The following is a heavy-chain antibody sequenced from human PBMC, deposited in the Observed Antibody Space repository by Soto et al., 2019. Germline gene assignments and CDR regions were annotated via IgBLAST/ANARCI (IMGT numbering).Heavy chain of an antibody. Sequence: GASVKVSCKASGYTFTSYGISWLRQAPGQGLEWMGWISAYNGNTNYAQKLQGRVTMTTDTSTSTAYMELRSLRSDDTAVYYCARQYNYGTSGWYYYYGMDVWGQGTTVTVSS. J-gene: IGHJ6*02. D-gene: IGHD3-10*01. CDR2: ISAYNGNT. CDR1: GYTFTSYG. V-gene: IGHV1-18*04. CDR3: ARQYNYGTSGWYYYYGMDV.